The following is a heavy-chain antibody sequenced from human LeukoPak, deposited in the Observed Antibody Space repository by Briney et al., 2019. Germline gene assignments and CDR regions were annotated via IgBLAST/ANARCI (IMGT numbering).Heavy chain of an antibody. D-gene: IGHD4-23*01. CDR2: IYHSGST. Sequence: KPSETLSLTCAVSGGSISSGGYSWSWIRQPPGKGLEWIGYIYHSGSTYYNPSLKSRVTISVDRSKNQFSLKLSSVTAADTAVYYCARGVGGNGWFDPWGQGTLVTVSS. CDR1: GGSISSGGYS. V-gene: IGHV4-30-2*01. J-gene: IGHJ5*02. CDR3: ARGVGGNGWFDP.